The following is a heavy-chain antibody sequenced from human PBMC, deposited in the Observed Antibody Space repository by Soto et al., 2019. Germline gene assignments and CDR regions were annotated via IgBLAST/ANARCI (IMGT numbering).Heavy chain of an antibody. CDR3: ASIKGGPPLRYFDY. CDR2: ISSSGSYI. Sequence: VSLRLSCAASGFTFSSHSMNWVRQAPGKGLEWVSSISSSGSYIYYADSLKGRFAISRDNAKNSLYLQMNSLRAEDTAVYYCASIKGGPPLRYFDYWGQGTLVTSPQ. J-gene: IGHJ4*02. CDR1: GFTFSSHS. V-gene: IGHV3-21*01. D-gene: IGHD3-10*01.